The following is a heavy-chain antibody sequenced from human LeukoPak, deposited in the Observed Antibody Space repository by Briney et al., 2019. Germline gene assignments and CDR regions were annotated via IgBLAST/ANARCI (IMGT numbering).Heavy chain of an antibody. CDR2: IYSTGST. CDR1: GSSISNYY. V-gene: IGHV4-59*08. J-gene: IGHJ4*02. Sequence: SETLSLTCSVSGSSISNYYWSWIRQSPGKGLEWIGYIYSTGSTDYDPSLKSRVTISVETSKNQFSLRLSSVTAADTAVYFCARHEGLARPFDYWGQGTLVPVSS. D-gene: IGHD6-19*01. CDR3: ARHEGLARPFDY.